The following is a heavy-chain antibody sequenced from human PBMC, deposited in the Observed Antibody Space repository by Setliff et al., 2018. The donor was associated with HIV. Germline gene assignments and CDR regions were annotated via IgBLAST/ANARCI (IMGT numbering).Heavy chain of an antibody. V-gene: IGHV1-69*05. Sequence: SVKVSCKASGDTFNNCAVTWVRQAPGQGLEWMGGSIPLFGTTNYAQKFQGRITVTSDTSTSTAYMEVHSLTSEDTAVYYCARPLSTSYNFWGDAFAIWGQGTVVTVSS. D-gene: IGHD3-3*01. CDR1: GDTFNNCA. J-gene: IGHJ3*02. CDR3: ARPLSTSYNFWGDAFAI. CDR2: SIPLFGTT.